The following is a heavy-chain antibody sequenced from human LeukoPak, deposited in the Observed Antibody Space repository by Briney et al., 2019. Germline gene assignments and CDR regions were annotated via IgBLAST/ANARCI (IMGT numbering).Heavy chain of an antibody. J-gene: IGHJ4*02. CDR1: GFTFSSYW. CDR2: ISSDGSGT. Sequence: GGSLRLSCAVSGFTFSSYWMHWVRQAPGKGLVWVSRISSDGSGTSYADSVKGRFTISRDNAKNSVYLQMNSLRAEDTAVYYCARDDVSGGNDHWGQGARVTVSS. V-gene: IGHV3-74*01. D-gene: IGHD3-3*01. CDR3: ARDDVSGGNDH.